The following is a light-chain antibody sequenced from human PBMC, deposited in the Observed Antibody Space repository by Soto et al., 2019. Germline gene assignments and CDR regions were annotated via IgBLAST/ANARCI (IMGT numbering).Light chain of an antibody. CDR3: SSYAGSIPYV. V-gene: IGLV2-8*01. CDR1: DSDVGGYNF. CDR2: EVS. J-gene: IGLJ1*01. Sequence: QSVLTQPPSASGSPGQSVTISCTGTDSDVGGYNFVSWYQQHPDKAPKLMIYEVSKRPSGVPDRFSGSKSGNTASLTVSGLQAEDEADSYCSSYAGSIPYVFGTGTKVTVL.